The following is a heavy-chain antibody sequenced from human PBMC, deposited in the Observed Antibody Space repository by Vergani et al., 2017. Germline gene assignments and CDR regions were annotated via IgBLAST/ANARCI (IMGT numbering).Heavy chain of an antibody. CDR3: ARSHGYCSSTSCYTDNWFDP. V-gene: IGHV5-51*01. D-gene: IGHD2-2*02. J-gene: IGHJ5*02. CDR2: IHPADSDT. CDR1: GYSFTNYW. Sequence: EVQLVQSGAEVKKPGESLKISCQISGYSFTNYWIGWVRQMPGKGLEWMGIIHPADSDTRYSPSFQGQVTISVDKSISTAYLQRSSLRASDSAMYYCARSHGYCSSTSCYTDNWFDPWGQGTLVTVSS.